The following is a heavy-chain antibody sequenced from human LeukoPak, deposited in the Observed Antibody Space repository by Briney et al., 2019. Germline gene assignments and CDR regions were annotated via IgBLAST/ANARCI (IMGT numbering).Heavy chain of an antibody. D-gene: IGHD3-16*01. V-gene: IGHV1-2*02. CDR3: ARGGWGGGSDAFDL. Sequence: ASVKVSCKASGYTFTDSLLHWVRQAPGQGLEWMAWIHRNDGGTYSAQKFQGRVTTARDTSINTAYMELSGLTSDDTAVYYCARGGWGGGSDAFDLWGQGTMVIVSS. CDR1: GYTFTDSL. J-gene: IGHJ3*01. CDR2: IHRNDGGT.